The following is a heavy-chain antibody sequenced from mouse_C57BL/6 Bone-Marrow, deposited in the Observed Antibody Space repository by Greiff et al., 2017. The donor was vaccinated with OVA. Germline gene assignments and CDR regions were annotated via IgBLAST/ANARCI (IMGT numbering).Heavy chain of an antibody. CDR2: FHPYNDDT. Sequence: VQVVESGTVLARPGASVKMSCKASGYTFTTYPIEWMKQNHGKSLEWIGNFHPYNDDTKYNEKFKGKATLTVEKSSSTVYLELSRLTSDDSAVYYCARRDDYDGYYAMDYWGQGTSVTVSS. V-gene: IGHV1-47*01. CDR3: ARRDDYDGYYAMDY. CDR1: GYTFTTYP. J-gene: IGHJ4*01. D-gene: IGHD2-4*01.